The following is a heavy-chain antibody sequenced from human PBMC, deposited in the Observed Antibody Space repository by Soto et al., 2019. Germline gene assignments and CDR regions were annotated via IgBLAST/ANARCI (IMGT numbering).Heavy chain of an antibody. Sequence: ASGKVSCKVSGYTLTELSMHWVRQAPGKGLEWMGGFDPEDGETIYAQKFQGRVTMTEDTSTDTAYMELSSLRSEDTAVYYCATGHRTAMANVLAYYYYGMDVWGQGTTVTVSS. V-gene: IGHV1-24*01. CDR1: GYTLTELS. CDR2: FDPEDGET. D-gene: IGHD5-18*01. CDR3: ATGHRTAMANVLAYYYYGMDV. J-gene: IGHJ6*02.